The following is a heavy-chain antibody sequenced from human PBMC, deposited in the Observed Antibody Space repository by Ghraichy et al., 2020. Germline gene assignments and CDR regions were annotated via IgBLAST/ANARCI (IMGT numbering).Heavy chain of an antibody. Sequence: RGSLRLSCAASGFTFSSYSMNWVRQAPGKGLEWVSSISSSSSYIYYADSVKGRFTISRDNAKNSLYLQMNSLRAEDTAVYYCARGALRFLLDYWGQGTLVTVSS. CDR2: ISSSSSYI. CDR1: GFTFSSYS. D-gene: IGHD3-3*01. CDR3: ARGALRFLLDY. V-gene: IGHV3-21*01. J-gene: IGHJ4*02.